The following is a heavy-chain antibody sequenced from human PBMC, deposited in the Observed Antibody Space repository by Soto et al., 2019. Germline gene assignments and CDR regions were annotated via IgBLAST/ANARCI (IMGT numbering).Heavy chain of an antibody. CDR2: ISPGSGTI. D-gene: IGHD2-2*01. CDR3: ARGLMYTSSPDSWFDP. J-gene: IGHJ5*02. Sequence: ASVKVSCKTSGYTFVSYGINWVRQAPGQGLEWMGWISPGSGTIIYAQKFQGRVTLTTDTSTSTVFMDLRSLRFDDTAVYYCARGLMYTSSPDSWFDPWGRVTLVTVSS. CDR1: GYTFVSYG. V-gene: IGHV1-18*01.